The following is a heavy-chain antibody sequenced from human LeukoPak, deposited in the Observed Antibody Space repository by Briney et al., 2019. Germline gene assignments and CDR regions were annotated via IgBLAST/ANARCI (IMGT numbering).Heavy chain of an antibody. CDR1: GDSVSSNSAA. CDR2: TYYRSKWYN. Sequence: SLTLPLTFAISGDSVSSNSAAWNWNRQSPSRGLEWLGRTYYRSKWYNLDAVSVLFRITINPDTSKNQVSLQLNSVTPEDTAVYYCASSTGTWSQLDYWGQGTLVIVSS. CDR3: ASSTGTWSQLDY. V-gene: IGHV6-1*01. D-gene: IGHD1-7*01. J-gene: IGHJ4*01.